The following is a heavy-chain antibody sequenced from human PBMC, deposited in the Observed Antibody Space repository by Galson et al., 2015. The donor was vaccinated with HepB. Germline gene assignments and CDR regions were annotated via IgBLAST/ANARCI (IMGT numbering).Heavy chain of an antibody. CDR2: ISGYNGNT. V-gene: IGHV1-18*01. D-gene: IGHD1-14*01. Sequence: QSGAEVKKLGASVWVSCKASGYSYSSYGITWVRQAPGQGLECMGWISGYNGNTNYAQKFQDRISVTTDTSTRTAYVEVRSLKSDDTAVYYCARARYNISPPDHWGQGTLVTVS. CDR1: GYSYSSYG. CDR3: ARARYNISPPDH. J-gene: IGHJ5*02.